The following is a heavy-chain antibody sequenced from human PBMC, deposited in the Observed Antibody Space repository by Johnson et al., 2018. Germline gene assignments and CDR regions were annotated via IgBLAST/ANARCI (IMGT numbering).Heavy chain of an antibody. CDR2: ISSSSSYI. Sequence: EVQLVESGGGLVKPGGSLRLSCAASGFTFSTYSMNWVRQAPGTGLEWVSSISSSSSYIYYADSVTGRFTISRDKAKNSLYPQKNTVRAEDTAVYYRARGVRYYDSSGDAFDIWGKGTMVTVSS. CDR1: GFTFSTYS. J-gene: IGHJ3*02. CDR3: ARGVRYYDSSGDAFDI. V-gene: IGHV3-21*01. D-gene: IGHD3-22*01.